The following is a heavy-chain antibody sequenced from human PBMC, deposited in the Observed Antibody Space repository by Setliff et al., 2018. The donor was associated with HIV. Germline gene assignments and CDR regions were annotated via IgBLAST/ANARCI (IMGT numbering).Heavy chain of an antibody. CDR2: IYYTGST. J-gene: IGHJ4*02. V-gene: IGHV4-59*01. CDR3: ARTPSRGGFDY. CDR1: GGSINSYF. Sequence: SETLSLTCTVSGGSINSYFWSWIRQPPGKGLEWIAYIYYTGSTNYNPSLKSRVTISLDTSKNQFSLNVDSVTAADTAVYYCARTPSRGGFDYWGQGTLVTVSS. D-gene: IGHD3-16*01.